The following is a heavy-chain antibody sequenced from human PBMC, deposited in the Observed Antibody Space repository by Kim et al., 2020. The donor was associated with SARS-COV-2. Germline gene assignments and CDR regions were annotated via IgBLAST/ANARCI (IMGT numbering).Heavy chain of an antibody. V-gene: IGHV4-39*01. J-gene: IGHJ4*02. CDR3: ATPRVFGASDY. Sequence: SETLSLTCTVSGGSISSSSYYWGWIRQPPGKGLEWIGTFYYSGSTYYNPALRSRVTISVDTSKNQVSLKLSSVSAADTAVYYCATPRVFGASDYWGQGTLVTVSS. CDR2: FYYSGST. D-gene: IGHD3-16*01. CDR1: GGSISSSSYY.